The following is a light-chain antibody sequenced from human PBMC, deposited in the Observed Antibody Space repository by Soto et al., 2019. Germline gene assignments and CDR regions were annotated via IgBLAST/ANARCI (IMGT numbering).Light chain of an antibody. CDR3: ATWDGSLNGRV. CDR1: SSNIGSNT. J-gene: IGLJ3*02. Sequence: QSVLTQPPSASGTPGQRVTISCSGSSSNIGSNTVNWYQQLPGTAPKLIMYSNNQRPSGVPDRFSGSKSATSASLAISGLQSVDEADYYCATWDGSLNGRVFGGGTKLTAL. CDR2: SNN. V-gene: IGLV1-44*01.